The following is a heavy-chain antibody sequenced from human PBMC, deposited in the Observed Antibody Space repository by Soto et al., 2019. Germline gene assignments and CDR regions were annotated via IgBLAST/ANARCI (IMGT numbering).Heavy chain of an antibody. Sequence: GGSLRLSCTASGFTFSSRAMNWVRQFPGRGLEWVSYISSSSSNIDYADSVKGRFTVSRDNAKNSLYLQMNTLRDEDTAVYYCASDRSLGSNWYYYLESWGQGTLVTVSS. V-gene: IGHV3-48*02. CDR2: ISSSSSNI. CDR3: ASDRSLGSNWYYYLES. CDR1: GFTFSSRA. D-gene: IGHD1-20*01. J-gene: IGHJ4*02.